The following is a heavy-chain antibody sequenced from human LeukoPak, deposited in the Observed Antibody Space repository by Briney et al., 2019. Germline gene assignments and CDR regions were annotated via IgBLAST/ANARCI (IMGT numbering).Heavy chain of an antibody. Sequence: PGGSLGLSCAASGFTFSDAWMSWVRQSPGKGLEWVGRIKSKTYGGTTDYAAPVKGRFSISRDDSKNTVYLQMNSLKTEDTAVYYCTTATSYWGQGSLVTVSS. V-gene: IGHV3-15*01. CDR2: IKSKTYGGTT. CDR1: GFTFSDAW. J-gene: IGHJ4*02. CDR3: TTATSY.